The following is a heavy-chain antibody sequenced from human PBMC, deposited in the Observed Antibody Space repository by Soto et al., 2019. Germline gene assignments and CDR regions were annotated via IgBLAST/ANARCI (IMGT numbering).Heavy chain of an antibody. D-gene: IGHD3-22*01. CDR3: AKDRGYYDSSGYYSSFDY. Sequence: GGSLRLSCAASGFTFSSYAMSWVRLAPGKGLEWVSAISGSGGSTYYADSVKGRFTISRDNSKNTLYLQMNSLRAEDTAVYYCAKDRGYYDSSGYYSSFDYWGQGTLVTVSS. V-gene: IGHV3-23*01. CDR2: ISGSGGST. CDR1: GFTFSSYA. J-gene: IGHJ4*02.